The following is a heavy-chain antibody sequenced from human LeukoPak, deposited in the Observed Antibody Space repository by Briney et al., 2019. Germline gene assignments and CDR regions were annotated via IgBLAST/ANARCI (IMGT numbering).Heavy chain of an antibody. CDR2: ISSSGSTI. D-gene: IGHD3-10*01. Sequence: GGSLRLSCAASGFTFSNYEMNWVRQTPGKGLEWVSYISSSGSTIYYADSVRGRFTISRDNAKNSLYLQMNSLRAEDTAVYYCARDIGWFGELSIDYWGQGTLVTVSS. CDR1: GFTFSNYE. CDR3: ARDIGWFGELSIDY. V-gene: IGHV3-48*03. J-gene: IGHJ4*02.